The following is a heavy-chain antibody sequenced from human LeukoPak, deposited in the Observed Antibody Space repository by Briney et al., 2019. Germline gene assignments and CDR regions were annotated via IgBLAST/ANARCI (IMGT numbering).Heavy chain of an antibody. Sequence: GGSLRLSCAASGFTFSHFWMSWVRQAPGKGLEWVSAISGSGGSTYYADSVKGRFTISRDNSKNTLYLQMNSLRAEDTAVYYCAKDGSWYGLDAFDIWGQGTMVTVSS. V-gene: IGHV3-23*01. D-gene: IGHD2-15*01. J-gene: IGHJ3*02. CDR3: AKDGSWYGLDAFDI. CDR1: GFTFSHFW. CDR2: ISGSGGST.